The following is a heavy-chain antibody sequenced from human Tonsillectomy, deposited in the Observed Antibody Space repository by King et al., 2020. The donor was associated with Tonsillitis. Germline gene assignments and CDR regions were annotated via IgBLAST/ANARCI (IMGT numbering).Heavy chain of an antibody. Sequence: VQLVESGAEVKKPGASVKVSCKAFGYTFTSYYMHWVRQAPGQGLEWMGWVNPNSGGTNYEQKFQGRGTMARDTSISTAYMELSRLRSDDTAVYYCSSLIYTIDYWGQGTLVTVSS. CDR1: GYTFTSYY. CDR2: VNPNSGGT. J-gene: IGHJ4*02. D-gene: IGHD2-2*02. CDR3: SSLIYTIDY. V-gene: IGHV1-2*02.